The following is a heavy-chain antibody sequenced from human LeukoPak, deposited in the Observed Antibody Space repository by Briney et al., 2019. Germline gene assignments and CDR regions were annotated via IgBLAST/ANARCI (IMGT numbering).Heavy chain of an antibody. Sequence: SETLSLTCTVSGGSISSSSYYWGWIRQPPGKGLEWIGSIYYSGSTYYNPSLKSRVTISVDTSKNVFSLKLNSLSAADTAVYYCVRLAALRGFYYYMDVWGKGTAVTVSS. CDR3: VRLAALRGFYYYMDV. CDR1: GGSISSSSYY. CDR2: IYYSGST. J-gene: IGHJ6*03. V-gene: IGHV4-39*07. D-gene: IGHD6-25*01.